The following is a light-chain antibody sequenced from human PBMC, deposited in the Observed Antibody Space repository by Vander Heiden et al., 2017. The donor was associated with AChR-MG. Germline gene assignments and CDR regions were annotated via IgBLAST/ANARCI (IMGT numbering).Light chain of an antibody. CDR2: DVN. Sequence: QSALTQPASVSGSPGQSITISCTGTTSDIGTYNYVSWYQQPPGKAPKLILYDVNSRPSGVSDRFSCSKSGNTASLTISGLQAEDEADYLCSSYRGSSTLVFGGGTKLTVL. V-gene: IGLV2-14*03. J-gene: IGLJ2*01. CDR3: SSYRGSSTLV. CDR1: TSDIGTYNY.